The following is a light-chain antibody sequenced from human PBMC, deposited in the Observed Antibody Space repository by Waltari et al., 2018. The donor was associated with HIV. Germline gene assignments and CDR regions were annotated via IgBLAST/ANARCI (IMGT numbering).Light chain of an antibody. Sequence: SSDLTQPPSVSVSPGQTATITCSGDSLSKQYTSLYKQRPDQAPVLLISKDNKRPSGIPERFSGSTSGTTVTLAISRVQPDDEADYYCQSSDTSGTSVIFGGGTKLTVL. CDR3: QSSDTSGTSVI. CDR2: KDN. V-gene: IGLV3-25*03. CDR1: SLSKQY. J-gene: IGLJ2*01.